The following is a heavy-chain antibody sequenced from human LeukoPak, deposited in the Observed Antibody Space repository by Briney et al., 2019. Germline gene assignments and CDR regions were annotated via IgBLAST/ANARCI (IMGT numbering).Heavy chain of an antibody. CDR3: AKDITAGSSWYFDY. D-gene: IGHD6-13*01. J-gene: IGHJ4*02. CDR2: ISWNSGSI. V-gene: IGHV3-9*01. CDR1: GFTFDDYA. Sequence: GGSLRLSCAASGFTFDDYAMHWVRQAPGKGLEWVLGISWNSGSIGYADSVKGRFTISRDNAKNSLYLQMNSLRAEDTALYYCAKDITAGSSWYFDYWGQGTLVTVSS.